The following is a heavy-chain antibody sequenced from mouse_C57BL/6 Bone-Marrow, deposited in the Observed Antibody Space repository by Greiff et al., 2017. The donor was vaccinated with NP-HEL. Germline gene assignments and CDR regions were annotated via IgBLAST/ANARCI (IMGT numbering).Heavy chain of an antibody. V-gene: IGHV5-6*01. CDR1: GFTFSSYG. Sequence: EVHLVESGGDLVKPGGSLKLSCAASGFTFSSYGMSWVRQTPDKRLEWVATISSGGSYTYYPDSVKGRFTISRDNAKNTLYLQMSSLKSEDTAMYYCARHGRSSGYPYWGQGTLVTVSA. J-gene: IGHJ3*01. CDR3: ARHGRSSGYPY. CDR2: ISSGGSYT. D-gene: IGHD3-2*02.